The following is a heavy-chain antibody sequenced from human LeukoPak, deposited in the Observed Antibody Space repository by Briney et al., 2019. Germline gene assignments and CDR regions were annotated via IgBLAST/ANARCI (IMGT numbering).Heavy chain of an antibody. CDR3: ARRTSITMIAFDY. D-gene: IGHD3-22*01. CDR1: GESFSGYY. CDR2: INHSGST. J-gene: IGHJ4*02. V-gene: IGHV4-34*01. Sequence: SETLSLTCAVYGESFSGYYWSWIRQPPGKGLEWIGEINHSGSTNYNPSLKSRVTISVDTSKNQFSLKLSSVTAADTAVYYCARRTSITMIAFDYWGQGTLVTVSS.